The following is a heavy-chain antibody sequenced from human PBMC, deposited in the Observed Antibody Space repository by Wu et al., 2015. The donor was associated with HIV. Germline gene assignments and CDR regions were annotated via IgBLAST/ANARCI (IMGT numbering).Heavy chain of an antibody. CDR2: IVPIFGTP. D-gene: IGHD6-13*01. Sequence: QVQLVQSGAEVKKPGASVKVSCKTSGYTFTSSYMHWVRQAPGQGLEWMGGIVPIFGTPNYAQKFQGRFTITTDESTSTTYMELTSLRSEDTAVYYCAGRSERSSSWLLDHWGQGTRGHRLL. CDR3: AGRSERSSSWLLDH. V-gene: IGHV1-69*01. J-gene: IGHJ4*02. CDR1: GYTFTSSY.